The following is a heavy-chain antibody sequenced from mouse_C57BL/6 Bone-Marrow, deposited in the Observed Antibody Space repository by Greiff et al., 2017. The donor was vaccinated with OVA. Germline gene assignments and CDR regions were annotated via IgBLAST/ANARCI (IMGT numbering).Heavy chain of an antibody. Sequence: LQQPGAELVMPGASVKLSCKASGYTFTSYWMHWVKQRPGQGLEWIGEIDPSDSYTNYNQKFKGKSTLTVDKSSSTAYMQLSSLTSEDSAVYYCAVGDYWGQGTSVTVSS. V-gene: IGHV1-69*01. CDR1: GYTFTSYW. J-gene: IGHJ4*01. CDR2: IDPSDSYT. CDR3: AVGDY.